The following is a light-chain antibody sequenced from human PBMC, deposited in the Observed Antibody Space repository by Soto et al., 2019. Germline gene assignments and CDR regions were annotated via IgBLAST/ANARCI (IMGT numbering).Light chain of an antibody. CDR3: MQATQPYT. CDR2: MIS. J-gene: IGKJ2*01. CDR1: QSLVHSDGNTY. V-gene: IGKV2-24*01. Sequence: DIVMTQTPLSSPVTLGQPASISCRSSQSLVHSDGNTYLSWLLQRPGQPPRLLIYMISNRFSGVADRFSGSGAGTVFTLKISRVEAEDVGVYYCMQATQPYTFGQGTKLEIK.